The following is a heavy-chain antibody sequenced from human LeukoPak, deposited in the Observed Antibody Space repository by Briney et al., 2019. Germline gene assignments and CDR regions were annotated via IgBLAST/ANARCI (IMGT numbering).Heavy chain of an antibody. CDR2: INHSGST. Sequence: SETLSLTCTVSGGSISSYYWSWIRQPPGKGLEWIGEINHSGSTNYNPSLKSRVTISVDTSKNQFSLKLSSVTAADTAVYYYARDSSRGYYYGMDVWGQGTTVTVSS. CDR3: ARDSSRGYYYGMDV. CDR1: GGSISSYY. J-gene: IGHJ6*02. V-gene: IGHV4-34*01. D-gene: IGHD3-22*01.